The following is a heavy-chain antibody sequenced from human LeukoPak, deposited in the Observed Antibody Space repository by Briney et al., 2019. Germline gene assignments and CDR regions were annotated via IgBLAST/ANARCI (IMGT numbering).Heavy chain of an antibody. CDR3: ARNLAAAADF. Sequence: GGSLRLSCAASGFTFDDYGMSWVRQAPGKGLEWVSGINWNVGSTGYADSVKGRFTISRDNAKNSLYLEMNSLRAEDTAFYYCARNLAAAADFWGQGTLVTVSS. J-gene: IGHJ4*02. CDR1: GFTFDDYG. V-gene: IGHV3-20*04. CDR2: INWNVGST. D-gene: IGHD3/OR15-3a*01.